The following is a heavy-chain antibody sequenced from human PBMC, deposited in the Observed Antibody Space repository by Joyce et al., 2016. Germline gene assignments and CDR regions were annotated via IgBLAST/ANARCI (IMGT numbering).Heavy chain of an antibody. V-gene: IGHV1-3*01. CDR2: INAGIGVT. CDR1: GYIFSRNV. D-gene: IGHD5-12*01. CDR3: ARENFYSGCDLDY. J-gene: IGHJ4*02. Sequence: QVQLVQSGAEVKKPGASVKVSCTASGYIFSRNVIHWVRQAPGQGLEWMGWINAGIGVTRYSQNFQDRVTFTIDTSASVVYMEMNSLTFEDTAVYYCARENFYSGCDLDYWGQGTLVTVSS.